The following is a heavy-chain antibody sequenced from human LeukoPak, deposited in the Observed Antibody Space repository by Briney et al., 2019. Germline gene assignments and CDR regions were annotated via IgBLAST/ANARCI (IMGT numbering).Heavy chain of an antibody. CDR3: ARGPPQPDYGDYGNSQGFDY. Sequence: SETLSLTCAVYGGSFSGYYWSWIRQPPGEGLEWIGEINHSGSTNYNPSLKSRVTISVDTSKNQFSLKLSSVTAADTAVYYCARGPPQPDYGDYGNSQGFDYWGQGTLVTVSS. V-gene: IGHV4-34*01. D-gene: IGHD4-17*01. J-gene: IGHJ4*02. CDR2: INHSGST. CDR1: GGSFSGYY.